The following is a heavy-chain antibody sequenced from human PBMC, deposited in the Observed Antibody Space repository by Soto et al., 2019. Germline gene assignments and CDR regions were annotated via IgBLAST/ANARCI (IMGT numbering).Heavy chain of an antibody. CDR3: ARDGDGRMTTNPYYYNGVDV. D-gene: IGHD4-4*01. CDR2: INPNSGGT. J-gene: IGHJ6*02. CDR1: GYTFTGYY. Sequence: ASVKVSCKASGYTFTGYYMHWVRQAPGQGLEWMGWINPNSGGTNYAQKFQGRVTMTRDTSISTAYMELSRLRSDDTAVYYCARDGDGRMTTNPYYYNGVDVWGPGTTVTVSS. V-gene: IGHV1-2*02.